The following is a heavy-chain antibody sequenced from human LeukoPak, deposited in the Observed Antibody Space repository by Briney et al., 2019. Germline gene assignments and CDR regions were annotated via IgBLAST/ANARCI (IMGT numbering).Heavy chain of an antibody. D-gene: IGHD3-22*01. CDR1: GYSISSGYY. V-gene: IGHV4-38-2*01. CDR2: IYHSGST. Sequence: SETLSLTCAVSGYSISSGYYWGWIRQPPGKGLEWIGSIYHSGSTYYNPSLKSRVTISVDTSKNQFSLKLSSVTAADTAVYYCARVGVWDYYDITSSRYNWFDPWGQGTLVTVSS. J-gene: IGHJ5*02. CDR3: ARVGVWDYYDITSSRYNWFDP.